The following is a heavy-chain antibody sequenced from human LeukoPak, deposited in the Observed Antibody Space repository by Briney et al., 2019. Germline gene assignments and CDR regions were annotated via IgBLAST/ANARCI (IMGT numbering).Heavy chain of an antibody. CDR2: IYTSEST. Sequence: NPSDTLSLTCTVSGGSISSSSYYWGWIRQPPGKGLEWIGRIYTSESTNYNPSLKSRVTISLDTSKNQFSLKLSSVTAADTAVYYCARGYGGSYFWAAFDIWGQGTMVTVSS. D-gene: IGHD1-26*01. V-gene: IGHV4-39*07. CDR3: ARGYGGSYFWAAFDI. CDR1: GGSISSSSYY. J-gene: IGHJ3*02.